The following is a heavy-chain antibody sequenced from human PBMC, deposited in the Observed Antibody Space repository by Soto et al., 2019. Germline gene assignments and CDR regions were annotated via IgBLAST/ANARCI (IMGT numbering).Heavy chain of an antibody. CDR3: ATALLGALRFFGLVPSFDY. V-gene: IGHV4-34*01. J-gene: IGHJ4*02. CDR1: GGSFSGYY. Sequence: QVHLQQWGAGLLKPSETLSLTCAVYGGSFSGYYWSWIRQPPGKGLEWIGEINHSGYTNYNPSLKGRVTISADTSKNPFTLKLSSVTAAVTAVYSCATALLGALRFFGLVPSFDYWGQGTLVSVSS. D-gene: IGHD3-3*01. CDR2: INHSGYT.